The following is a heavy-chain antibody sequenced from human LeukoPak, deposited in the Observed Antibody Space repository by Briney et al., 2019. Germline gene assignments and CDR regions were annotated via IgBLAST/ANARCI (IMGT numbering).Heavy chain of an antibody. D-gene: IGHD3-10*01. CDR2: ISYDGSNK. J-gene: IGHJ4*02. Sequence: GRSLRLSCAASGFTFSSYAMHWVRQAPGKGLEWVTVISYDGSNKYYADSVKGRFTISRDNSKNTLYLQMNSLRAEDTAVYYCARSRGSGSYYSYFDYWGQGTLATVSS. V-gene: IGHV3-30*04. CDR1: GFTFSSYA. CDR3: ARSRGSGSYYSYFDY.